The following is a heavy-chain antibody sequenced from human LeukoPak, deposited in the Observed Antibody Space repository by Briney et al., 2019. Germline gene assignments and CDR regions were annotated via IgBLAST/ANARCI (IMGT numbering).Heavy chain of an antibody. CDR1: GFTFSYYY. CDR3: ARGWDFIAVAGTDNWFDP. D-gene: IGHD6-19*01. Sequence: GEPLRLSCAASGFTFSYYYMSWIRQAPGKGLEWVSYISSSSSYTNYADSVKGRFTISRVNAKNSLYLQMNSLGAEDTAVYYCARGWDFIAVAGTDNWFDPWGQGTLVTVSS. V-gene: IGHV3-11*05. J-gene: IGHJ5*02. CDR2: ISSSSSYT.